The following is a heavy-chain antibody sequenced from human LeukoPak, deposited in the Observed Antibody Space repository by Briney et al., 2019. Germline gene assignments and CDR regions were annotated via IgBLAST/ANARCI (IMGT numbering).Heavy chain of an antibody. CDR3: ARCSSGWYYFDY. D-gene: IGHD6-19*01. CDR1: GGSISSYY. J-gene: IGHJ4*02. Sequence: PSETLSPTCTVSGGSISSYYWSWIRQPPGKGLEWIGYIYYSGSTNYNPSLKSRVTISVDTSKNQFSLKLSSVTAADTAVYYCARCSSGWYYFDYWGQGTLVTVSS. CDR2: IYYSGST. V-gene: IGHV4-59*08.